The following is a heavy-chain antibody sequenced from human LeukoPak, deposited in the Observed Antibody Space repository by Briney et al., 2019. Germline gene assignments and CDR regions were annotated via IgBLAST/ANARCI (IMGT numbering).Heavy chain of an antibody. CDR3: ARMVSSGDPIDG. CDR2: INGDGSNT. V-gene: IGHV3-74*01. Sequence: HPGGSLRLSCAASGFTFSNHWMQWVRQAPGKGLVWVSSINGDGSNTKYADSVKGRFTISRDNAKSTMCLQMNSLRAEDTAVYYCARMVSSGDPIDGWGQGALVTVSS. D-gene: IGHD2-21*02. CDR1: GFTFSNHW. J-gene: IGHJ4*02.